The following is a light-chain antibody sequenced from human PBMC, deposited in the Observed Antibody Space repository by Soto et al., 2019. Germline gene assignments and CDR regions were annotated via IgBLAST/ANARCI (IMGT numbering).Light chain of an antibody. Sequence: QSALTQPASVSGSPGQSITIPCTGTSSDVGGYNYVSWYQHHPGKAPKLIIYEVSNRPSGVSNRFSGSKSGNTASLTISGLQAEDEADYYCSSYTRSNTPFLFGTATNLTVL. CDR2: EVS. CDR3: SSYTRSNTPFL. CDR1: SSDVGGYNY. J-gene: IGLJ1*01. V-gene: IGLV2-14*01.